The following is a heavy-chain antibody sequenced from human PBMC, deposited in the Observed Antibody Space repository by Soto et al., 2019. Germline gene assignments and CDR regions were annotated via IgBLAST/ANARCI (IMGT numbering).Heavy chain of an antibody. J-gene: IGHJ5*02. D-gene: IGHD2-15*01. Sequence: ASVKVSCKASGYTFTGYYMHWVRQAPGQGLEWMGWINPNSGGTNYAQKFQGWVTMTRDTSISTAYMELSRLRSDDTAVYCCAREGGYCSGGSCLNWFDHWGQGTLVTVSS. CDR2: INPNSGGT. V-gene: IGHV1-2*04. CDR3: AREGGYCSGGSCLNWFDH. CDR1: GYTFTGYY.